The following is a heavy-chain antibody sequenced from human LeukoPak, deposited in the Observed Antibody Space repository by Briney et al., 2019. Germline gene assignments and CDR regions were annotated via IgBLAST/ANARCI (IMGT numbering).Heavy chain of an antibody. D-gene: IGHD1-1*01. J-gene: IGHJ6*03. V-gene: IGHV1-18*01. CDR2: ISAYNGNT. Sequence: AASVKVSCKASGYTFTSYGISWVRQAPGQGLEWMGWISAYNGNTNYAQKLQGRVTMTTDTSTSTAYMELRSLRSDDTAVYYCARGRVGERYYYYYMDVWGKGTTVTISS. CDR3: ARGRVGERYYYYYMDV. CDR1: GYTFTSYG.